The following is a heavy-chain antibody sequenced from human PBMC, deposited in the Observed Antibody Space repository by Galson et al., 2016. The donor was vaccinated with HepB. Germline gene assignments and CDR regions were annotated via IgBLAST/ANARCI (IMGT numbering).Heavy chain of an antibody. D-gene: IGHD6-13*01. CDR2: ISGSGGST. Sequence: SLRLSCAASGFTFSSYAMSWVRQAPGKGLEWVSAISGSGGSTYYADSVKGRFTISRDISKSTLYLQMNSLGAEDTAVYYCAKYRSGWYEDYWGLGTLVTVSS. V-gene: IGHV3-23*01. CDR3: AKYRSGWYEDY. CDR1: GFTFSSYA. J-gene: IGHJ4*02.